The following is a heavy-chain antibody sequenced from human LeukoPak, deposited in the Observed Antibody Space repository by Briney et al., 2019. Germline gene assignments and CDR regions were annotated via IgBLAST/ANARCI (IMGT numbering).Heavy chain of an antibody. CDR1: GYTFTSYY. CDR3: ASSSSRLWFGVLDY. D-gene: IGHD3-10*01. V-gene: IGHV1-69*05. J-gene: IGHJ4*02. Sequence: SVKVSCKASGYTFTSYYMHWVRQAPGQGLEWMGGIIPIFGTANYAQKFQGRVTITTDESTSTAYMELSGLRSEDTAVYYCASSSSRLWFGVLDYWGQGTLVTVSS. CDR2: IIPIFGTA.